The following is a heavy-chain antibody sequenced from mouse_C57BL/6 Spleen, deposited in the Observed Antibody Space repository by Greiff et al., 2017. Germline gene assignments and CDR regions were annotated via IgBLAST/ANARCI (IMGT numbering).Heavy chain of an antibody. Sequence: EVKLVESGPGLVKPSQSLSLTCSVTGYSFTSGYFWNWIRQLPGSKLELMGYISSDGCNNYNPSLKNRITITRDTSKTLVFLKLTSLTTEDTVTYYCAREDASWDRGRFAYWGQGTLVTVSA. CDR1: GYSFTSGYF. V-gene: IGHV3-6*01. J-gene: IGHJ3*01. CDR3: AREDASWDRGRFAY. D-gene: IGHD4-1*01. CDR2: ISSDGCN.